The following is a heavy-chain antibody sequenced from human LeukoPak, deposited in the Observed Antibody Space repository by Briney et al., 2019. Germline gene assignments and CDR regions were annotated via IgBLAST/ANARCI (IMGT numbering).Heavy chain of an antibody. CDR3: ARGVVVNHRPPPPWFDP. J-gene: IGHJ5*02. V-gene: IGHV3-53*01. Sequence: PGGSLRLSCAASGLTVSSNYVSWVRQAPGKGLEWVSVIYSGGSTYYADSVKGRFTISRDNSKNTLYLQMNSLRAEDTAVYYCARGVVVNHRPPPPWFDPWGQGTLVTVSS. CDR1: GLTVSSNY. CDR2: IYSGGST. D-gene: IGHD3-22*01.